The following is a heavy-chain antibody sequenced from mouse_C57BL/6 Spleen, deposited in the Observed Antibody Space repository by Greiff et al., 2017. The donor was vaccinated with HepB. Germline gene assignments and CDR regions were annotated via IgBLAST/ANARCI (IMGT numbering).Heavy chain of an antibody. J-gene: IGHJ4*01. CDR1: GYAFSSSW. Sequence: VQLQQSGPELVKPGASVKISCKASGYAFSSSWMNWVKQRPGKGLEWIGRIYPGDGDTNYNGKFKGKATLTADKSSSTAYMQLSSLTSEDSAVYFCARTPGSSGAMDYWGQGTSVTVSS. CDR3: ARTPGSSGAMDY. V-gene: IGHV1-82*01. D-gene: IGHD3-2*02. CDR2: IYPGDGDT.